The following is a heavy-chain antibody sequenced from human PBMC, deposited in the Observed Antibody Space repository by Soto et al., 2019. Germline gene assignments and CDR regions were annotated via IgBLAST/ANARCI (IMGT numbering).Heavy chain of an antibody. CDR2: ISAYNGNT. CDR3: ARDRGVAPPVAGNTHYYYYMDV. J-gene: IGHJ6*03. V-gene: IGHV1-18*01. CDR1: GYRFTNYG. Sequence: QDQLAQSGVEVKKHGASAKVSCKASGYRFTNYGITWVRQAPGQGFEWMGWISAYNGNTNYAQKFQGRVTMTTDASTSTADLELRSLRSADTAVYYCARDRGVAPPVAGNTHYYYYMDVLGKGTTVTVSS. D-gene: IGHD1-26*01.